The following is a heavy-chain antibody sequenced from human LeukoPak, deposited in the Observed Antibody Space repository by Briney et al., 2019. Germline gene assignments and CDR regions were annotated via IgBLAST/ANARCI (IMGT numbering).Heavy chain of an antibody. CDR1: GVSVSSGSYY. J-gene: IGHJ4*02. D-gene: IGHD1-26*01. V-gene: IGHV4-61*01. Sequence: SETLSLTCTVSGVSVSSGSYYWSWIRQPPGKGLEWIGYIYYSGSTNYNPSLKSRVTISVDMSKNQSSLKLSSVTAADTAVYYCARVLSGSYCDYWGQGTLVTVSS. CDR3: ARVLSGSYCDY. CDR2: IYYSGST.